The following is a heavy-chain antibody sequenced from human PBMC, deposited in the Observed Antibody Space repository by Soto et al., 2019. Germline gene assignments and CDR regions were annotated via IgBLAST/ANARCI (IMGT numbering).Heavy chain of an antibody. V-gene: IGHV4-34*01. J-gene: IGHJ5*02. CDR1: GGSFSGYY. Sequence: SETLSLTCAVYGGSFSGYYWSWIRQPPGKGLEWIGEINHSGSTNYNPSLKSRVTISVDTSKNQSSLKLSSVTAADTAVYYCARGPKKYYDILTGYYRNWFDPWGQGTLVTVSS. CDR3: ARGPKKYYDILTGYYRNWFDP. CDR2: INHSGST. D-gene: IGHD3-9*01.